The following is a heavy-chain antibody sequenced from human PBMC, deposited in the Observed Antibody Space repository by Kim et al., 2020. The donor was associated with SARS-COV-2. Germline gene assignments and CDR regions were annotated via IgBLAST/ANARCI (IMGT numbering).Heavy chain of an antibody. V-gene: IGHV4-34*01. Sequence: SETLSLTCAVYGGSFSGYFWTWIRQPPGRGLEWIGEINHSGSTNYNASLKSRVTISVDTSKNQFSLKLSSVTAADTAVYYCARSLVGYCSGGSCYRRYYYGMDVWGQGTTVTVSS. J-gene: IGHJ6*02. CDR2: INHSGST. D-gene: IGHD2-15*01. CDR1: GGSFSGYF. CDR3: ARSLVGYCSGGSCYRRYYYGMDV.